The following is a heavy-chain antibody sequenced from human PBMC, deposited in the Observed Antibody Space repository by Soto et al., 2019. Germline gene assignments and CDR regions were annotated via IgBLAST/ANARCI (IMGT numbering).Heavy chain of an antibody. CDR1: GYTFTGYY. CDR2: INPNSGGT. Sequence: AASVKVSCKASGYTFTGYYMHWVRQAPGQGLEWVGWINPNSGGTNYAQKFQGRVTMTRDTSISTAYMELSRLRSDDTAVYYCARVKNPGSVVLDYWGQGTLVTVSS. J-gene: IGHJ4*02. V-gene: IGHV1-2*02. CDR3: ARVKNPGSVVLDY. D-gene: IGHD2-15*01.